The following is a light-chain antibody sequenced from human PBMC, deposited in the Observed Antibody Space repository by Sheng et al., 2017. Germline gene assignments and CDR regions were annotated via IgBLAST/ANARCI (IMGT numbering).Light chain of an antibody. CDR3: QQYGSPWT. CDR1: QPVNTN. Sequence: EIVMTQSPATLSLSLGDTATLSCRASQPVNTNLAWYQQKPGQAPRLLIYGTSSRATDIPDRFSGSGSGTDFTLTITRLEPEDFAVYYCQQYGSPWTFGQGTKVEIK. V-gene: IGKV3-20*01. J-gene: IGKJ1*01. CDR2: GTS.